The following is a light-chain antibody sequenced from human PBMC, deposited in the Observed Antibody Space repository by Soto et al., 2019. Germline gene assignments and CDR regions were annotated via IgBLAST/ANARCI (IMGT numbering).Light chain of an antibody. Sequence: EIGLTQSPGTLSLSPGQRATLSCRASQSVSSSYLAWYQQKPGQAPRLLIYGASSRATGIPDRFSGSGSGTDFTLTISRLEPDDFAVYYCQQYGSSPFTFGGGTKVEIK. CDR2: GAS. V-gene: IGKV3-20*01. J-gene: IGKJ4*01. CDR3: QQYGSSPFT. CDR1: QSVSSSY.